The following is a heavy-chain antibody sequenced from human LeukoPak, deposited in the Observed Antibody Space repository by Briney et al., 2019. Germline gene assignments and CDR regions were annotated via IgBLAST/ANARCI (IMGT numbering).Heavy chain of an antibody. CDR1: GFTVTTNG. CDR3: AGWTSSYFGL. CDR2: NSSNGVDT. V-gene: IGHV3-64*01. J-gene: IGHJ2*01. D-gene: IGHD3/OR15-3a*01. Sequence: PGGSLRLSCAASGFTVTTNGMHWVRQAPGKGLEDLSANSSNGVDTYYANSVKGSFIVSRDISKNTVYLQMGSLRAEDMAVYYWAGWTSSYFGLWGGGTLVTVSS.